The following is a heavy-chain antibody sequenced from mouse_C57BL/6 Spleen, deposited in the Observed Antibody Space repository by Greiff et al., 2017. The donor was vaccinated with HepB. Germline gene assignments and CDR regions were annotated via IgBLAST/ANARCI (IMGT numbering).Heavy chain of an antibody. Sequence: EVQLVESEGGLVQPGSSMKLSCTASGFTFSDNYMAWVRQVPEKGLEWVANINYDGSSTYYLDSLKSRFIISRDNAKNILYLQMSSLKSEDTATYYCARAHYYGSSPWFAYWGQGTLVTVSA. CDR3: ARAHYYGSSPWFAY. J-gene: IGHJ3*01. V-gene: IGHV5-16*01. D-gene: IGHD1-1*01. CDR2: INYDGSST. CDR1: GFTFSDNY.